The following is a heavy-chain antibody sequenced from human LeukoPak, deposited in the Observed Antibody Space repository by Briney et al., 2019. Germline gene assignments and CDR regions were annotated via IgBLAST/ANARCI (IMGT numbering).Heavy chain of an antibody. CDR3: AKDPVRRGYSYGNFDY. CDR1: GFTFNNYG. V-gene: IGHV3-30*02. CDR2: IRYDGSNK. D-gene: IGHD5-18*01. Sequence: GGSLRLSCAASGFTFNNYGMHWVRQAPGQGLEWVAFIRYDGSNKYYADSVKGRFTISRDNSKNTLYLQMNSLRPEDTAEYYCAKDPVRRGYSYGNFDYWGQGTLVTVSS. J-gene: IGHJ4*02.